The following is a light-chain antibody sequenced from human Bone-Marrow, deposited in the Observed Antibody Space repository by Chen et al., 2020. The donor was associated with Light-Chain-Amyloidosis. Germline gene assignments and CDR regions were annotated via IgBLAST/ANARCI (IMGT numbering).Light chain of an antibody. CDR2: RDT. CDR1: DLPTKY. J-gene: IGLJ2*01. V-gene: IGLV3-25*03. Sequence: SYELTQPPSVSVSPGQTARITCSGDDLPTKYAYWYQQKPGQAPVLVIHRDTERPSGISGRFSGSISGTTATLTISGAQAEDEADYHCQAADSSGTYEVIFGGGTKLTVL. CDR3: QAADSSGTYEVI.